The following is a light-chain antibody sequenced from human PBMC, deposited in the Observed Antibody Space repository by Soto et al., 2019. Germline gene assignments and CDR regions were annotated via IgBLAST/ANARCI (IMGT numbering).Light chain of an antibody. CDR3: QQLNSYPRT. CDR2: AAS. Sequence: IQLTQSPSSLSASVGDRVTITCRASQGISSYLAWYQQKPGKAPKLLIYAASTLQSGVPSRFSGSGSGTDFTLTISSLQPEDFATYNCQQLNSYPRTFGQVTKVEIK. V-gene: IGKV1-9*01. CDR1: QGISSY. J-gene: IGKJ1*01.